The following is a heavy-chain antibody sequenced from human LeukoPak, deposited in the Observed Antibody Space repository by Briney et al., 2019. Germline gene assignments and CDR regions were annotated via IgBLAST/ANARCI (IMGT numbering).Heavy chain of an antibody. CDR3: AAEGYDSSGYYYHY. CDR2: IVVGSGNT. D-gene: IGHD3-22*01. J-gene: IGHJ4*02. V-gene: IGHV1-58*02. Sequence: PVKVSCKASGFTFTSSAMQWVRQARGQRLEWIGWIVVGSGNTNYAQKFQERVTITRDMSTSTAYMELSGLRSEDTAVYYCAAEGYDSSGYYYHYWGQGTLVTVSS. CDR1: GFTFTSSA.